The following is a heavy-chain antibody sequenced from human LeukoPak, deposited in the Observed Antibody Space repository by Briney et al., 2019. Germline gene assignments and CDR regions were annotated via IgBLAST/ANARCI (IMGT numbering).Heavy chain of an antibody. D-gene: IGHD5-18*01. CDR2: ISGSGGST. Sequence: GGSLRLSCTASGFTFSSYAVSWVRQAPGKGLEWVSTISGSGGSTYYADSVKGRFTISRDNSNNTLYLQMNSLRAGDTAVYYCAKMSEIQVWSSPGYWGQGTLVTVSS. CDR1: GFTFSSYA. J-gene: IGHJ4*02. CDR3: AKMSEIQVWSSPGY. V-gene: IGHV3-23*01.